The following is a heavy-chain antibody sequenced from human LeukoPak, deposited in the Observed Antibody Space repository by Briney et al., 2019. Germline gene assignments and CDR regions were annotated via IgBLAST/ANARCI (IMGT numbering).Heavy chain of an antibody. CDR1: GYTFGAYY. CDR3: ATWGLHFDI. D-gene: IGHD3-16*01. CDR2: IRPNSGGT. Sequence: EASVKVSCKASGYTFGAYYMYWVRQAPGQGLEWMGWIRPNSGGTNYTQKFQGRVTMTRDTSINTAYMELSRLTSDDTAVYFCATWGLHFDIWGQGTMAIVAS. V-gene: IGHV1-2*02. J-gene: IGHJ3*02.